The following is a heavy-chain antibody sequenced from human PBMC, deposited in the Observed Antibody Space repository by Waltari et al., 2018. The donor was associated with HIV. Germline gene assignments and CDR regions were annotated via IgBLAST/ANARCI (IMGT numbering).Heavy chain of an antibody. J-gene: IGHJ5*02. CDR3: AKDRWFDP. Sequence: EVQLLESGGGFVQPGGSLRLSCAASGFTFSSYAMSWVRQAPGKGLEWVSTMRGSGSTTYYTESVKGRFTISRDNSKNTLYLQMNSLRAEDAALYYCAKDRWFDPWGQGTLVTVSS. CDR2: MRGSGSTT. CDR1: GFTFSSYA. V-gene: IGHV3-23*01.